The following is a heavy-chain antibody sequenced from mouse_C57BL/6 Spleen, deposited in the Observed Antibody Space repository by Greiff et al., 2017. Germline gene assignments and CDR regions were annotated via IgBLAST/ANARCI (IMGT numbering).Heavy chain of an antibody. CDR3: ARFHYYGSSLGYWYFDV. V-gene: IGHV8-12*01. D-gene: IGHD1-1*01. J-gene: IGHJ1*03. CDR1: GFSLSTSGMG. Sequence: QVTLKVCGPGILQSSQTLSLTCSFSGFSLSTSGMGVSWIRQPSGKGLEWLAHIYWDDDKRYNPSLKSRLTISKDTSRNQVFLKITSVDTADTATYYCARFHYYGSSLGYWYFDVWGTGTTVTVSS. CDR2: IYWDDDK.